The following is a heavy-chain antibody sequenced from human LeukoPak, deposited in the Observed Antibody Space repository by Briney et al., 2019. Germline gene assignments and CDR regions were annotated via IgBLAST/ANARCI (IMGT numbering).Heavy chain of an antibody. CDR3: ARLTGYSSDNWFDP. D-gene: IGHD6-19*01. CDR2: IYYSGTT. CDR1: GGSISSSSYY. Sequence: SETLSLTCTVSGGSISSSSYYWGWIRQPPGKELEWIGSIYYSGTTYYNPSLKSRVTISIDTSKNQFSLKLSSVTAADTAVYYCARLTGYSSDNWFDPWGQGTLVTVSS. V-gene: IGHV4-39*07. J-gene: IGHJ5*02.